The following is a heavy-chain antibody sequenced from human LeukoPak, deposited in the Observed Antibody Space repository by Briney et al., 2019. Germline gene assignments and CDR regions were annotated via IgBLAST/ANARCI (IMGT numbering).Heavy chain of an antibody. V-gene: IGHV3-53*01. Sequence: GGSLRLSCAASGFTFSSKYMSWVRQAPGQGLEWVSVIYSGGDTYYADSVKGRFTISRDDSKNTLYLQMNSLRVDDTAVYYCARRDSGWDVWGKGTTVTVSS. CDR3: ARRDSGWDV. CDR1: GFTFSSKY. D-gene: IGHD5-24*01. J-gene: IGHJ6*04. CDR2: IYSGGDT.